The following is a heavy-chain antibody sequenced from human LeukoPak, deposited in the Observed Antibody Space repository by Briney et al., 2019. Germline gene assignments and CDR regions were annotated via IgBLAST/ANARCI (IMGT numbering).Heavy chain of an antibody. CDR3: AKGYVEDDY. CDR1: GFTFSSYA. D-gene: IGHD2-2*01. Sequence: PGGPLRLSCAASGFTFSSYAMHWVRQAPGKGLEWVAVISYDGSNKYYADSVKGRFTTSRDNSKNTLYLQMNSLRAEDTAVYYCAKGYVEDDYWGQGTLVTVSS. CDR2: ISYDGSNK. V-gene: IGHV3-30-3*01. J-gene: IGHJ4*02.